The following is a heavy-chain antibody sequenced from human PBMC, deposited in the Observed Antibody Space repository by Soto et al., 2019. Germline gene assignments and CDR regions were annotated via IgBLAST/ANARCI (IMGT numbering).Heavy chain of an antibody. CDR2: MNPNSGNT. CDR3: ERGPITMVRGVIMYYYYYGMDV. V-gene: IGHV1-8*01. Sequence: SCKASGYTCTSYDINWVRQAIGQGLGWMGGMNPNSGNTGYAQKFQGTGTMTRNTSISTAYMVLRSLRYRDKDVCYCERGPITMVRGVIMYYYYYGMDVWGQGTTVTVSS. D-gene: IGHD3-10*01. CDR1: GYTCTSYD. J-gene: IGHJ6*02.